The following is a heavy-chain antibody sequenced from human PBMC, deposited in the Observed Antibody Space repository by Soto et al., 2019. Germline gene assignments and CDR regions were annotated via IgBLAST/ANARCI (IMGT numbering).Heavy chain of an antibody. J-gene: IGHJ4*02. Sequence: GGPLRLSCAASGFTFSSYWMSWVRQAPGKGLEWVATVKRSGGRTHYADSVRGRFTISRDNSKNTLDLQMDSLRAEDTAVYYCAKILLAYNYGGFDYWGQGMLVTVSS. V-gene: IGHV3-23*01. CDR1: GFTFSSYW. CDR3: AKILLAYNYGGFDY. D-gene: IGHD5-18*01. CDR2: VKRSGGRT.